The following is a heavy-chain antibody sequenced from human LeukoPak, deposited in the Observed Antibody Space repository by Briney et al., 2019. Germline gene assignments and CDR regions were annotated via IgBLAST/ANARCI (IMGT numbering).Heavy chain of an antibody. J-gene: IGHJ6*02. V-gene: IGHV3-66*01. Sequence: GGSLRLSCAASGFTVSSNYMSWVRQAPGKGLEWVSVIYSDGSTYYADSVKGRFTISRDNSKNTLYLQMNSLRAEDTAVYYCARGPPTSYYYYGMDVWGQGTTATVSS. CDR2: IYSDGST. CDR3: ARGPPTSYYYYGMDV. CDR1: GFTVSSNY.